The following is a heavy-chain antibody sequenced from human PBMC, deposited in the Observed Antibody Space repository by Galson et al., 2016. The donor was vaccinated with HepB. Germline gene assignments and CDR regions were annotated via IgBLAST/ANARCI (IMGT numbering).Heavy chain of an antibody. CDR1: GYTFARYL. D-gene: IGHD3-22*01. J-gene: IGHJ4*02. CDR2: INGGDGST. Sequence: SVKVSCKASGYTFARYLTHWVRQAPGQRLEWMGWINGGDGSTMYSEKFQGRITITGDTSASTAHLELSSLRSEDTAVYYCARGEEPIAYFYEGRRDLDYWGQGTLVTVSS. V-gene: IGHV1-3*01. CDR3: ARGEEPIAYFYEGRRDLDY.